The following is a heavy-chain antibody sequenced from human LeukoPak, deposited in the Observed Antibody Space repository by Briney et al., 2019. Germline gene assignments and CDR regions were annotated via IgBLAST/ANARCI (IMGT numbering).Heavy chain of an antibody. CDR1: GYTFTSYG. V-gene: IGHV1-18*01. CDR3: ARDQGIAVAQEVLGY. CDR2: ISAYNGNT. Sequence: ASVKVSCKASGYTFTSYGISWVRQAPGQGLEWMGWISAYNGNTNYAQKLQGRVTMTTDTSTSTAYMELRSLRSDDTAVYYCARDQGIAVAQEVLGYWGQGTLVTVSS. J-gene: IGHJ4*02. D-gene: IGHD6-19*01.